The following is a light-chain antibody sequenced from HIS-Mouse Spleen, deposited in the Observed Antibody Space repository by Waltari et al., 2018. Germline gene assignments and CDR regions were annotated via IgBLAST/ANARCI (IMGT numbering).Light chain of an antibody. CDR2: EDS. Sequence: SYELTQPPPVSVSPGQTARITCSGDALPTKYAYWYQQKSGQAPVLVIYEDSNRPSGIPERFSGSSSGTMATLTISGAQVEDEADYYCYSTDSSGNHRVFGGGTKLTVL. J-gene: IGLJ2*01. CDR1: ALPTKY. V-gene: IGLV3-10*01. CDR3: YSTDSSGNHRV.